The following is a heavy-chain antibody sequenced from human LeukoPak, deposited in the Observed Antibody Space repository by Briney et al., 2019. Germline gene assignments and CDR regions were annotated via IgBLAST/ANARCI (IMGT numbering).Heavy chain of an antibody. CDR2: INTNTGNP. Sequence: GASVKVSCKASGGTFSSYAISWVRQAPGQGLEWMGWINTNTGNPTYAQGFTGRFVFSLDTSVSTAYLQISSLKAEDTAVYYCARDLEAAGTGAFDIWGQGTMVTVSS. D-gene: IGHD6-13*01. V-gene: IGHV7-4-1*02. CDR3: ARDLEAAGTGAFDI. J-gene: IGHJ3*02. CDR1: GGTFSSYA.